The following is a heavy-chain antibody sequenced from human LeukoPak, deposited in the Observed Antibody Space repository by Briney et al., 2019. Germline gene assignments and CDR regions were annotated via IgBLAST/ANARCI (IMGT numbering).Heavy chain of an antibody. J-gene: IGHJ4*02. CDR1: DGSITNYD. CDR3: ARDSYVWGSYRIIDY. V-gene: IGHV4-59*01. Sequence: SETLSLTCTVSDGSITNYDWSWVRQPPGKGLEFIGHVHYSGTANYNPSLRSRVTISIDTSKKHFFLKLKSVTAADTAVYYCARDSYVWGSYRIIDYWGQGTLVTVSS. CDR2: VHYSGTA. D-gene: IGHD3-16*02.